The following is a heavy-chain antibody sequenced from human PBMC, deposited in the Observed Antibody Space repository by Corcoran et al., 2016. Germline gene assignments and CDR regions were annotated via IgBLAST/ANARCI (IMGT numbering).Heavy chain of an antibody. D-gene: IGHD3-16*02. CDR1: GFTFSSYS. CDR3: ARDWAYDYVWGSYRRLNYFDY. J-gene: IGHJ4*02. Sequence: EVQLVESGGGLVKPGGSLRLSCAASGFTFSSYSMNWVRQAPGKGLEWVSSISSSSSYIYYADSVKGRFTISRDNAKNSLYLQMNSLRAEDTGVDYCARDWAYDYVWGSYRRLNYFDYWGQGTLVTVSS. V-gene: IGHV3-21*01. CDR2: ISSSSSYI.